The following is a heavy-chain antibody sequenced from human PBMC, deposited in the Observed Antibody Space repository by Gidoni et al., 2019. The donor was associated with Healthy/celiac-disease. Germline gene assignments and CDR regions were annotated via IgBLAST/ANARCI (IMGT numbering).Heavy chain of an antibody. D-gene: IGHD5-12*01. CDR3: ARGGDIVATVYFDY. CDR2: IYYSGST. CDR1: GGSISSGGYY. J-gene: IGHJ4*02. V-gene: IGHV4-31*03. Sequence: QVQLQESGPGLVKPSQTLSLTCTVSGGSISSGGYYWSWLRQHPGKGLEWIGYIYYSGSTYYNPALKSRVTISVDTSKNQFSLKLSSVTAADTAVYYCARGGDIVATVYFDYWGQGTLVTVSS.